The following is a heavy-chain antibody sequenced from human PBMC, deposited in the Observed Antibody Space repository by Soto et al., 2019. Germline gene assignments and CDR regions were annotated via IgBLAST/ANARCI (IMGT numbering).Heavy chain of an antibody. Sequence: GGSLRLSCAASGFTFSSYGMHWVRQAPGKGLEWVAVISYDGSNKYYADSVKGRFTISRDNSKNTLYLQMDSLRAEDTAVYYCAKSYCTNGVCFRYGMDVWGQGTTVTVSS. V-gene: IGHV3-30*18. J-gene: IGHJ6*02. D-gene: IGHD2-8*01. CDR2: ISYDGSNK. CDR3: AKSYCTNGVCFRYGMDV. CDR1: GFTFSSYG.